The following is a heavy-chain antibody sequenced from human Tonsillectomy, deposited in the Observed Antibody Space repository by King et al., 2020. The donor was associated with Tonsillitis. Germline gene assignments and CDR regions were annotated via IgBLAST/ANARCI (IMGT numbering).Heavy chain of an antibody. D-gene: IGHD4-23*01. Sequence: QLVQSGAEVKKPGSSVKVSCKASGGTFSSYAISWVRQAPGQGLEWMGGIIPIFCTANYAQKFQGRVTITADESTGTAYMELSRLRSEDTAVYYCARDPDDYGGKGWFDPWGQGTLVTVSS. CDR1: GGTFSSYA. CDR3: ARDPDDYGGKGWFDP. J-gene: IGHJ5*02. CDR2: IIPIFCTA. V-gene: IGHV1-69*12.